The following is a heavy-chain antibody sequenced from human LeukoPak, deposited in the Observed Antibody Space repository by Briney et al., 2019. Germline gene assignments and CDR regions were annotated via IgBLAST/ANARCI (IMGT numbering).Heavy chain of an antibody. J-gene: IGHJ4*02. V-gene: IGHV1-46*01. CDR2: INPSGGST. Sequence: ASVNVSCKASGYTFTSYYMHWVRQAPGQGLEWMGIINPSGGSTSYAQKFQGRVTMTRDTSTSTVYMELSSLRSEDTAVYYCARGFPNSGSYFNFDYWGQGTLVTVSS. CDR3: ARGFPNSGSYFNFDY. D-gene: IGHD1-26*01. CDR1: GYTFTSYY.